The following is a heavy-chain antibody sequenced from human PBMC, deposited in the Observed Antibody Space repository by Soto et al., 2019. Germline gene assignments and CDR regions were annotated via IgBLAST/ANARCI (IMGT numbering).Heavy chain of an antibody. CDR3: AKDFRQGKTEYQLPGYFDY. V-gene: IGHV3-23*01. CDR1: GFTFSSYA. D-gene: IGHD2-2*01. J-gene: IGHJ4*02. CDR2: ISGSGGST. Sequence: GGSLRLSCAASGFTFSSYAMSWVRQAPGKGLEWVSAISGSGGSTYYADSVKGRFTISRDKSKNTLYLPMNSLRAEDTAVYYCAKDFRQGKTEYQLPGYFDYWGQGTLVTVSS.